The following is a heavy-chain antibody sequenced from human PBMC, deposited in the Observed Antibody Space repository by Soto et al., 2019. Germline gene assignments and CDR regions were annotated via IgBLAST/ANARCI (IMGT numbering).Heavy chain of an antibody. J-gene: IGHJ3*02. CDR1: GFTFDDYA. V-gene: IGHV3-9*01. D-gene: IGHD3-16*01. Sequence: EVQLVESGGGLVQPGRSLRLSCAASGFTFDDYAMHWVRQAPGKGLEWVSGISWNSGSIGYADSVKGRFTISRDNAKNSLYLQMNSLRAEDRALYYCAKDIRPTPEDAFDIWGQGTMVTVSS. CDR3: AKDIRPTPEDAFDI. CDR2: ISWNSGSI.